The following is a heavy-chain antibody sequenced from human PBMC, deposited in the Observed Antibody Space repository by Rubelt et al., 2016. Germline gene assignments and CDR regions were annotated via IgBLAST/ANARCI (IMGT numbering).Heavy chain of an antibody. D-gene: IGHD1-26*01. CDR3: ARGEVGATGSFDY. CDR2: ISSSSSYI. CDR1: GFTFSSYS. J-gene: IGHJ4*02. V-gene: IGHV3-21*01. Sequence: GSLRLSCAASGFTFSSYSMNWVRQAPGKGLEWVSSISSSSSYIYYADSVKGRFTISRDNAKNSLYLQMNSLRAEDTAVYYCARGEVGATGSFDYWGQGTLVTVSS.